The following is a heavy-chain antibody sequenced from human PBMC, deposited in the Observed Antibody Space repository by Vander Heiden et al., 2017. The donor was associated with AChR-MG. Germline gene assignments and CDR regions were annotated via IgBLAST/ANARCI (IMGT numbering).Heavy chain of an antibody. CDR1: GFTFSSYA. V-gene: IGHV3-30-3*01. Sequence: QVQLVESGGGVVQPGRSLRLSCAASGFTFSSYAMHWVRQAPGKGLEWVAVISYDGSNKYYADSVKGRFTISRDNSKNTLYLQMNSLRAEDTAVYYCARDGQQWLVLYIDYWGQGTLVTVSS. D-gene: IGHD6-19*01. CDR3: ARDGQQWLVLYIDY. J-gene: IGHJ4*02. CDR2: ISYDGSNK.